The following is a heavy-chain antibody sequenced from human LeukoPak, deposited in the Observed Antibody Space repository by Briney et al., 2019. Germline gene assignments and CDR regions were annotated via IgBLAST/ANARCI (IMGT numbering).Heavy chain of an antibody. Sequence: PGGSLRLSCAASGFTFDDYGMSWVRQAPGKGLEWVSGINWNGGSTGYADSVKGRFTISRDNAKNSLYLQMNSLRAEDTAVYYCARDLYSRVAPYYDILTGYYNSRWFDPWGQGTLVTVSS. CDR2: INWNGGST. D-gene: IGHD3-9*01. V-gene: IGHV3-20*04. CDR3: ARDLYSRVAPYYDILTGYYNSRWFDP. CDR1: GFTFDDYG. J-gene: IGHJ5*02.